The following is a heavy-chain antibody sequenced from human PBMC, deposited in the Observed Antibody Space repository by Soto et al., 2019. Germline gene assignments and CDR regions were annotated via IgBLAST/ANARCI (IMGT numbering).Heavy chain of an antibody. D-gene: IGHD6-6*01. CDR3: AREGAAPYYYYGMDV. CDR2: IYYSGSN. J-gene: IGHJ6*02. Sequence: QVQLQESGPGLVKPSQTMSLTCPVSGGSISSGGYFWSWIRQHPGKGLEWIGFIYYSGSNYYNPSLKSRVTISVDTSTNQVSQKLSSVTAADTAVYYCAREGAAPYYYYGMDVWGQGNTGTVSS. CDR1: GGSISSGGYF. V-gene: IGHV4-31*03.